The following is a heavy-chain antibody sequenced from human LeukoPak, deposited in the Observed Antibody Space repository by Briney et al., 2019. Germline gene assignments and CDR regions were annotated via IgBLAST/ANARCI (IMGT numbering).Heavy chain of an antibody. D-gene: IGHD2-2*01. CDR1: GFTFNNYA. Sequence: GGSLRLSCAASGFTFNNYAMTWVRHTPGKGPEWVSLISWKGDTTAYAESVRGRFTISRDNAKNSLYLHMNSLRPEDTAFYHCARHRCSSTTCSFDSWGQGSLVTVSS. CDR3: ARHRCSSTTCSFDS. J-gene: IGHJ4*02. V-gene: IGHV3-20*01. CDR2: ISWKGDTT.